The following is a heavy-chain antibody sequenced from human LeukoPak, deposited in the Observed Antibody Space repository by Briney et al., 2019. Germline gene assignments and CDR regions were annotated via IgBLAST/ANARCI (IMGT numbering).Heavy chain of an antibody. J-gene: IGHJ4*02. CDR2: ISSNGGST. Sequence: GGSLRLSCAASGFTFSSYAMHWVRQTPGKGLEYVSAISSNGGSTYYANSVKGRFTISRDNSKNTLYLQMGSLRAEDMAVYYCARGRGFGWNYVSSVDYWGQGTLVTVSS. CDR1: GFTFSSYA. D-gene: IGHD1-7*01. V-gene: IGHV3-64*01. CDR3: ARGRGFGWNYVSSVDY.